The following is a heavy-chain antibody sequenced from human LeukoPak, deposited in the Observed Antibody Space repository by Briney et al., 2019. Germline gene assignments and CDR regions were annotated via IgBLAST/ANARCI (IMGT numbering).Heavy chain of an antibody. J-gene: IGHJ4*02. CDR2: ISAYNGNT. V-gene: IGHV1-18*01. CDR3: ARAQGSRYDILTGYYPLLDY. CDR1: GYTFTSYG. Sequence: ASVKVSCKASGYTFTSYGISWVRQAPGQGLEWMGWISAYNGNTNYAQKLQGRVTMTTDTSTSTAHMELRSLRSDDTAVYYCARAQGSRYDILTGYYPLLDYWGQGTLVTVSS. D-gene: IGHD3-9*01.